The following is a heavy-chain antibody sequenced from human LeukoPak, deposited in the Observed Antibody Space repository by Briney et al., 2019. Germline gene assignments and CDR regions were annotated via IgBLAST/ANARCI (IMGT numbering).Heavy chain of an antibody. CDR2: ISSSSSYI. CDR3: ARIGLYPGYSSGWAHDFDY. V-gene: IGHV3-21*01. Sequence: GGSLRLSCAASGFTFSSYSMNWVRQAPGKGLEWVSSISSSSSYIYYADSVKGRFTISRDNAKNSLYLQMNSLRAEDTAVYYCARIGLYPGYSSGWAHDFDYWDQGTLVTVAS. CDR1: GFTFSSYS. J-gene: IGHJ4*02. D-gene: IGHD6-25*01.